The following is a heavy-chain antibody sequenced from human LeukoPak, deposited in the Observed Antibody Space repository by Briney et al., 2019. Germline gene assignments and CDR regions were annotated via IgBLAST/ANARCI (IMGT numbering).Heavy chain of an antibody. CDR3: ARDYCSSTSCLFDY. D-gene: IGHD2-2*01. Sequence: SVKVSCTASGGTFSKYTISWVRQRPGQGLEWMGGITPLFGTANYAQKFQGRVTITADESASTAYMELSRLRSDDTAVYYCARDYCSSTSCLFDYWGQGTLVTVSS. V-gene: IGHV1-69*13. CDR1: GGTFSKYT. CDR2: ITPLFGTA. J-gene: IGHJ4*02.